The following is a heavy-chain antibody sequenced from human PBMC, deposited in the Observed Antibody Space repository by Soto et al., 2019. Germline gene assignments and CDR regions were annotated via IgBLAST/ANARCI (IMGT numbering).Heavy chain of an antibody. V-gene: IGHV1-18*01. J-gene: IGHJ3*02. CDR1: GDTLINYG. CDR2: ISAYNGKT. D-gene: IGHD2-15*01. CDR3: ARLIVEEGRVPKGGLDI. Sequence: QVQLVQSGAEVKKPGASVKVSCKASGDTLINYGVSWVRLAPGQRLEWMGWISAYNGKTHHAQNFQGRVIMTIDMSTNVANMELRSLRPYDTASYYCARLIVEEGRVPKGGLDIWGQGTKVTVSS.